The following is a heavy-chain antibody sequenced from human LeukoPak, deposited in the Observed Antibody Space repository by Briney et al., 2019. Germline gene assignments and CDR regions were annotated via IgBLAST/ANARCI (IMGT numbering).Heavy chain of an antibody. CDR1: GFTFSSYA. J-gene: IGHJ4*02. V-gene: IGHV3-23*01. D-gene: IGHD3-10*01. CDR2: ISGSGGST. Sequence: GGSLRLSCAASGFTFSSYAMSWVRQAPGKGLEWVSAISGSGGSTYYADSVKGRFTISRDNSKNTPYLQMNSLRAEDTAVYYCANFYGSGSYPVSYFDYWGQGTLVTVSS. CDR3: ANFYGSGSYPVSYFDY.